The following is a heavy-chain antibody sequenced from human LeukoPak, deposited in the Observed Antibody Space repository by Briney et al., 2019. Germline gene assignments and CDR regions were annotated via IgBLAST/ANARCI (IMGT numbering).Heavy chain of an antibody. D-gene: IGHD2-21*02. J-gene: IGHJ4*02. CDR1: GYTFTSHG. Sequence: ASVKVSCKASGYTFTSHGISWVRQAPGQGLEWMGWINPNSGDTNYAPKFQVRVTMTRDTSIGTAYMELSRLRSDDTAVYYCARVPNCGVDCYYFDYWGQGTLVTVSS. V-gene: IGHV1-2*02. CDR2: INPNSGDT. CDR3: ARVPNCGVDCYYFDY.